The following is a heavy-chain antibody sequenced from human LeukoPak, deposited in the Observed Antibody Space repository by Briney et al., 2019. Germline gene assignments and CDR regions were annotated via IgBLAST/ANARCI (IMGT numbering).Heavy chain of an antibody. CDR3: ATDLGSSWIY. Sequence: ASVKVSCKASGYTFTGYYLHWVRQAPGQGLEWMGWINPNSGGTNYAQKFQGRVTMTRDTSISTAYMELSRLSSDHTAVYYCATDLGSSWIYWGQGTLVTVSS. V-gene: IGHV1-2*02. D-gene: IGHD6-13*01. J-gene: IGHJ4*01. CDR1: GYTFTGYY. CDR2: INPNSGGT.